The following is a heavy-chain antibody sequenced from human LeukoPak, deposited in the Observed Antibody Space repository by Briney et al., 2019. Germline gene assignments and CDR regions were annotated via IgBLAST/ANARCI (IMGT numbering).Heavy chain of an antibody. D-gene: IGHD3-16*01. CDR2: IKQDGSEE. CDR1: GFTLSDYW. Sequence: PGGSLRLSCAASGFTLSDYWMTWVRQAPGKGLEWVANIKQDGSEEYYVDSVKGRFTISRDNAKKSLYLQMNSLRAEDTAVYFCARDMIILQSWGQGTLVTVSS. CDR3: ARDMIILQS. V-gene: IGHV3-7*04. J-gene: IGHJ5*02.